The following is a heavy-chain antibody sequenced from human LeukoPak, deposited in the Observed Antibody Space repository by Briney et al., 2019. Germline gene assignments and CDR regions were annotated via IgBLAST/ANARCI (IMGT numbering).Heavy chain of an antibody. J-gene: IGHJ4*02. Sequence: PGGSLRLSCAASGFTFSSSAMSWVRQAPGKGLEWVSAISGSGGRTYYTDSVKGRFTISRDNSKNTLYLQMNSLRAEDTAIYYCAKTDSNNYSYNFDYWGQGTLVTVSS. V-gene: IGHV3-23*01. CDR1: GFTFSSSA. CDR2: ISGSGGRT. D-gene: IGHD3-22*01. CDR3: AKTDSNNYSYNFDY.